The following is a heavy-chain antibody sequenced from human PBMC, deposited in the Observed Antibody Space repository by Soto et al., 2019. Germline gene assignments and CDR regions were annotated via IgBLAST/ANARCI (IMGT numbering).Heavy chain of an antibody. CDR2: IYGSGST. CDR1: GDGSVSNGDFY. D-gene: IGHD3-22*01. V-gene: IGHV4-61*08. CDR3: ARASPYKYDSSGFHHYFDY. J-gene: IGHJ4*02. Sequence: SEALSLTCSVSGDGSVSNGDFYWSWIRQPPGKGLQWIGHIYGSGSTNDNPSLKSRVTMSLDTSRNQFSLKLTSVTAADTAVFYCARASPYKYDSSGFHHYFDYWGRGTLVTVS.